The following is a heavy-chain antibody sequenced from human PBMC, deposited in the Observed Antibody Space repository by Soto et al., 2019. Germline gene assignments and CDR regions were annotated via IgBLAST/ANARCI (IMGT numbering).Heavy chain of an antibody. J-gene: IGHJ5*02. CDR1: GGTFSSYA. CDR2: IIPIFGTA. Sequence: SVKVSCKASGGTFSSYAISWVRQAPGQGLEWMGGIIPIFGTANYAQKFQGRATITADESTSTAYMELSSLRSEDTAVYYCARDRYCSGGSCYAKWFDPWGQGTLVTVSS. D-gene: IGHD2-15*01. V-gene: IGHV1-69*13. CDR3: ARDRYCSGGSCYAKWFDP.